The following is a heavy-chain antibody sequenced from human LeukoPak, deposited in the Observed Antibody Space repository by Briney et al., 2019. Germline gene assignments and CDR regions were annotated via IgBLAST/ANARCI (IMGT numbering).Heavy chain of an antibody. J-gene: IGHJ6*03. CDR1: GFTFRSYA. CDR3: AKDRLMTISHNDYMDV. Sequence: GGSLRPSCAASGFTFRSYAMSWVRQAPGKGLEWVSGISNTGGSTYYADSVKGRFTFSRDNSKNAVYLQMNSLRVEDTAVYYCAKDRLMTISHNDYMDVWGKGTTVTVSS. CDR2: ISNTGGST. V-gene: IGHV3-23*01. D-gene: IGHD4/OR15-4a*01.